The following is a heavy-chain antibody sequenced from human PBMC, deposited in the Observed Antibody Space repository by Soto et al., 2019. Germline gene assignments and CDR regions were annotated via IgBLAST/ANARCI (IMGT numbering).Heavy chain of an antibody. CDR2: IDPSDSYT. CDR1: GYSFTSYW. D-gene: IGHD3-22*01. CDR3: ASDMYYYDSSGPGIGFDY. V-gene: IGHV5-10-1*01. Sequence: PGESLKISCKGSGYSFTSYWISWVRQMPGKGLEWMGRIDPSDSYTNYSPSFQGHVTISADKSISTAYLQWSSLKASDTAMYYCASDMYYYDSSGPGIGFDYWGQGTLVTVSS. J-gene: IGHJ4*02.